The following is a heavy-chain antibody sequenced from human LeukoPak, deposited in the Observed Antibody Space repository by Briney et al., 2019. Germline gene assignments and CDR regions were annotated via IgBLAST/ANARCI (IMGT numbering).Heavy chain of an antibody. CDR2: IHDSGST. CDR1: GYSISSGYY. V-gene: IGHV4-38-2*01. J-gene: IGHJ4*02. CDR3: AGGPPGFVSN. D-gene: IGHD5/OR15-5a*01. Sequence: NTSETLTLTCAVSGYSISSGYYWGWVRQPPGKGLEWIGSIHDSGSTYYNPPLKSRFTISVDTSKNQFSLKLSSVTAADTAVYYCAGGPPGFVSNWGKGPLARVSS.